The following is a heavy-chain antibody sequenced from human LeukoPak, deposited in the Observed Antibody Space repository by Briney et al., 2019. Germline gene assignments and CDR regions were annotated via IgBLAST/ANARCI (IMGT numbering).Heavy chain of an antibody. J-gene: IGHJ4*02. CDR3: AKISTVTENFDH. CDR2: IDPSGTYT. V-gene: IGHV3-23*05. Sequence: GGSLRLSCAASGFAFGNYAMGWVRQAPGKGLEWVSSIDPSGTYTPSAESVKGRFTISGDNSENTMYLQLNSLRAEDTAVYSCAKISTVTENFDHWGQRTLVTVSS. CDR1: GFAFGNYA. D-gene: IGHD4-17*01.